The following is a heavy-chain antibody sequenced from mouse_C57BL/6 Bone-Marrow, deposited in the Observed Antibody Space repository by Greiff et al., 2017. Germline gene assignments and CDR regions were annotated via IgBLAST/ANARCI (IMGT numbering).Heavy chain of an antibody. J-gene: IGHJ2*01. CDR3: ARIQTGPFDY. V-gene: IGHV1-55*01. CDR1: GYTFTSYW. Sequence: QVQLQQPGAELVKPGASVKMSCKASGYTFTSYWITWVKQRPGQGLEWIGEIYPGSGSTNYNEKFKSKATLTVDTSSSTAYMQLSSLTSEVSSVYYCARIQTGPFDYWCQGTTLTVSS. D-gene: IGHD4-1*01. CDR2: IYPGSGST.